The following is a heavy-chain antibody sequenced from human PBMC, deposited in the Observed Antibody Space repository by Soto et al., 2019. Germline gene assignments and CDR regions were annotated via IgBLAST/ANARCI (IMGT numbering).Heavy chain of an antibody. V-gene: IGHV4-59*12. CDR3: ARAKVVTATFSYYDYMDV. CDR2: INYSGST. Sequence: ASETLSLTCTVSGGSISSYYWSWIRQPPGKGLEWIGDINYSGSTNYNPSLKSRVTISIDTSKNQFSLKLNSVTAADTAVFYCARAKVVTATFSYYDYMDVWGKGTTVTVSS. D-gene: IGHD2-15*01. J-gene: IGHJ6*03. CDR1: GGSISSYY.